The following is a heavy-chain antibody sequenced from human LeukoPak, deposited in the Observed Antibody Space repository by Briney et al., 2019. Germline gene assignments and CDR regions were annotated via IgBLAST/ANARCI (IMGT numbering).Heavy chain of an antibody. V-gene: IGHV3-74*01. CDR2: INSDGSSS. J-gene: IGHJ3*02. Sequence: GGSLRLSCAASGFTFSSYWMHWVRQAPGKGLVWVSRINSDGSSSSYADSVKGRFTISRDNAKNTLYLQMNSLRAEDTAVYYCARGRYYDSSGYQRQYAFDIWGQGTKVTISS. CDR3: ARGRYYDSSGYQRQYAFDI. D-gene: IGHD3-22*01. CDR1: GFTFSSYW.